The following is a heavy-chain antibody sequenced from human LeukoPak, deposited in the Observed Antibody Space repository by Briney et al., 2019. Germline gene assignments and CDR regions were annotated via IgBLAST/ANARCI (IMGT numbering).Heavy chain of an antibody. CDR2: IYTSGST. CDR3: ARQPDFWFDP. Sequence: SETLSLTCTVSGGSIISYYWSWIRQPPGKGLEWIGYIYTSGSTNYNPSLKSRVTISVDTPKNQFSLKLSPVTAADTAVYYCARQPDFWFDPWGQGTLVTVSS. V-gene: IGHV4-4*09. D-gene: IGHD1-14*01. CDR1: GGSIISYY. J-gene: IGHJ5*02.